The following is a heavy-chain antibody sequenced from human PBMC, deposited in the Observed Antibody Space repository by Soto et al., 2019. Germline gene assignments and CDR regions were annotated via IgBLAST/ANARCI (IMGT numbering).Heavy chain of an antibody. J-gene: IGHJ3*02. D-gene: IGHD3-22*01. V-gene: IGHV3-30-3*01. Sequence: GGSLRLSCAASGFTFSSYAMHWVRQAPGKGLEWVAVISYDGSNKYYADSVKGRFTISRDNSKNTLYLQMNSLRAEDTAVYYCARPTRYYYDSSGHGDAFDIWGQGTMVTVSS. CDR2: ISYDGSNK. CDR1: GFTFSSYA. CDR3: ARPTRYYYDSSGHGDAFDI.